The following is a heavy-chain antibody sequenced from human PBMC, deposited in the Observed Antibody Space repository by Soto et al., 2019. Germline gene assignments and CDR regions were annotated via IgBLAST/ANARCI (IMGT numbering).Heavy chain of an antibody. CDR2: INHSGNT. CDR3: ARGIQITFGGVIVRGDYFDY. V-gene: IGHV4-34*01. D-gene: IGHD3-16*02. CDR1: GGSLRDYY. Sequence: SETLSLTCAVYGGSLRDYYWSWIRQPPGKGLEWIGEINHSGNTNYKPSLKSRVTISVDTSKSQFSLRLDSVTAADTAVYYCARGIQITFGGVIVRGDYFDYWGQGSLVTVSS. J-gene: IGHJ4*02.